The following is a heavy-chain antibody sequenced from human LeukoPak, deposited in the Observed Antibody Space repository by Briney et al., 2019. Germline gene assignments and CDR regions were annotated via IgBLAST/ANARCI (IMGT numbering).Heavy chain of an antibody. Sequence: SETLSLTCTVSGGPVRVYYWSWIRQPPGKGLEWIGNIYYSGNTNYNPSLRARVTISVDTSKNQFSLRLTSVTAADTAVYYCAREALDGYNLPYYFDYWGRGSLVTVSS. CDR2: IYYSGNT. CDR1: GGPVRVYY. D-gene: IGHD5-24*01. CDR3: AREALDGYNLPYYFDY. V-gene: IGHV4-59*02. J-gene: IGHJ4*02.